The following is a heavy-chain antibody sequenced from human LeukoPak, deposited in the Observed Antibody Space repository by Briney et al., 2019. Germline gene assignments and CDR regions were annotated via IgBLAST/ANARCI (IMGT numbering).Heavy chain of an antibody. J-gene: IGHJ4*02. V-gene: IGHV3-48*03. Sequence: GGSLRLPCTASGFTLSGYEMNWVRQAPGKGLEWVSYISGSGSSKYYADSVKGRFTISRDNAKNSLYLQMNSLRAEDTAVYYCARDMRVTTLDYWGQGTLVTVSS. D-gene: IGHD4-17*01. CDR2: ISGSGSSK. CDR1: GFTLSGYE. CDR3: ARDMRVTTLDY.